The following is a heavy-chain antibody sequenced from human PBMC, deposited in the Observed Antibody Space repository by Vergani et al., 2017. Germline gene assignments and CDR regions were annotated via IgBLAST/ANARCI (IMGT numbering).Heavy chain of an antibody. CDR3: AREMRFFEWFSFDD. Sequence: EVQLVESGGGLVQPGGSLRLSCAASGFTFSSYWMSWVRQAPGKGLEGVANIKQDGSENYYVDSVKGRFTISRENAKNSLYLQMNSLRAEDTAVYYCAREMRFFEWFSFDDWGQGTLVTVSS. V-gene: IGHV3-7*01. D-gene: IGHD3-3*01. J-gene: IGHJ4*02. CDR1: GFTFSSYW. CDR2: IKQDGSEN.